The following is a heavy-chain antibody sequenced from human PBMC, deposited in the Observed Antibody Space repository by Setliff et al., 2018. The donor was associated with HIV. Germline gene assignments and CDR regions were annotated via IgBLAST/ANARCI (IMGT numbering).Heavy chain of an antibody. CDR2: ISGGST. J-gene: IGHJ3*02. D-gene: IGHD3-22*01. CDR3: AKDSNPGHMIVVAYDAFDI. V-gene: IGHV3-23*01. CDR1: GFTFSSYH. Sequence: LSLSCAASGFTFSSYHMHWVRQAPGKGLEWVSSISGGSTYYADSVKGRFTISRDNSKNTLYLQMNGLRAEDTATYYCAKDSNPGHMIVVAYDAFDIWGQGTMVTVSS.